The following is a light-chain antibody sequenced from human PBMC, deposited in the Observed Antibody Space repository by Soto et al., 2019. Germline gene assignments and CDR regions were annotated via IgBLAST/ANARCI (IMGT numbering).Light chain of an antibody. CDR2: DAS. V-gene: IGKV1-33*01. Sequence: DIQLNQSPPYLSASVGDRVSITCQASQDISSYLNWFQQKPGTAPKLLIYDASNLEDGVPSRFSGSGSGTYFTFTIDSLQPEDIATYYCQQFDDPPLTFGGGTKVEIK. J-gene: IGKJ4*01. CDR3: QQFDDPPLT. CDR1: QDISSY.